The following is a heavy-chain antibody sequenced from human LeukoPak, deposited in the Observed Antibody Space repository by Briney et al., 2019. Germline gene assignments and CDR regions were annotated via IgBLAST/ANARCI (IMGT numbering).Heavy chain of an antibody. CDR2: IIPLLTIA. CDR1: GGTFSSSA. D-gene: IGHD6-13*01. CDR3: ARDLSSWYLALFDY. J-gene: IGHJ4*02. V-gene: IGHV1-69*04. Sequence: SVKVSCKASGGTFSSSALSWVRQAPGQGLEWMGRIIPLLTIANYAQKFQGRVTITADQSTNIAYMELSSLRSEDTAVYYCARDLSSWYLALFDYWGQGTLVTVSS.